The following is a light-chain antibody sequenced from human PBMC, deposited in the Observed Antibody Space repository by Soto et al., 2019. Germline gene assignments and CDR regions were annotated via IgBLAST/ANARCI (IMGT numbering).Light chain of an antibody. V-gene: IGLV2-14*01. Sequence: QSALTQPASVSGSLGQSITISCTGTSRDVGSYNYISWYQQHPGKAPKVLISVVSNRPSGVSSRFSGSKSGNTASLTISGLQAEDEADYYCISYTGSSTSYVFGSGTKLTVL. J-gene: IGLJ1*01. CDR2: VVS. CDR3: ISYTGSSTSYV. CDR1: SRDVGSYNY.